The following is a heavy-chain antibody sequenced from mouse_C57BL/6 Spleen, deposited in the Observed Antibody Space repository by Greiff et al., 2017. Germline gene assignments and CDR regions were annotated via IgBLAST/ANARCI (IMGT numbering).Heavy chain of an antibody. CDR1: GFSLTSSG. V-gene: IGHV2-2*01. Sequence: QVQLQQSGPGLMQPPQSLSIPCTVPGFSLTSSGVHRVRQSPGKGLEWLGVIWSGGSTDYNAAFISRLSISKDNSKSQVFFKMNSLQVDYTAIYYCARHFGYAMDYWCEGTSVTVSS. J-gene: IGHJ4*01. CDR2: IWSGGST. CDR3: ARHFGYAMDY.